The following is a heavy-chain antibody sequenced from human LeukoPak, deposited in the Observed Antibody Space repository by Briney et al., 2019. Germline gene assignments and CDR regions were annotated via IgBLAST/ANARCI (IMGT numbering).Heavy chain of an antibody. V-gene: IGHV4-38-2*01. Sequence: SETLSLTCAVSGYSISSGYYWGWIRQPPGKGLEWIGNIYHTGSTYYNPSPKSRVTISVDTSKNEFSLELSSVTAADTAMYYCARYTSGWIFDYWGQGTLVTVSS. CDR2: IYHTGST. CDR1: GYSISSGYY. CDR3: ARYTSGWIFDY. J-gene: IGHJ4*02. D-gene: IGHD6-19*01.